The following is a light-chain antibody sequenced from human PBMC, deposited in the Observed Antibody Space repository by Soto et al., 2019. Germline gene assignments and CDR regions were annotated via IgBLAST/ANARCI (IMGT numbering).Light chain of an antibody. Sequence: LTQSAYTLSFAPWERATLSCRASQNVGSTSAAWYLQPRGQAPRFLXXGRXSRATGIPERFSGSGSGKDFTLTISRLEPEEFAVYYCQHFVNSLMWPFGQGTKVDIK. J-gene: IGKJ1*01. CDR3: QHFVNSLMWP. CDR1: QNVGSTS. CDR2: GRX. V-gene: IGKV3-20*01.